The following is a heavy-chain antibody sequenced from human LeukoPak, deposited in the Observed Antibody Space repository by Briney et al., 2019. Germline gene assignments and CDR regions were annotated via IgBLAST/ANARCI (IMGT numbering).Heavy chain of an antibody. Sequence: GGSLRPSCAASGFTFSSYSMNWVRQAPGKGLEWVSSISSSSSYIYYADSVKGRFTISRGNAKNSLYLQMNSLRAEDTAVYYCARDRIAVAAVDPWGQGTLVTVSS. V-gene: IGHV3-21*01. CDR2: ISSSSSYI. J-gene: IGHJ5*02. D-gene: IGHD6-19*01. CDR1: GFTFSSYS. CDR3: ARDRIAVAAVDP.